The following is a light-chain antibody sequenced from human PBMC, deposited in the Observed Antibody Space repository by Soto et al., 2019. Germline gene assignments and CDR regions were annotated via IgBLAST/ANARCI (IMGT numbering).Light chain of an antibody. CDR2: GAS. J-gene: IGKJ4*01. V-gene: IGKV3-20*01. CDR3: QQYYSSPQLT. CDR1: QSVGSS. Sequence: EIVLTQSPGTLSLSTGKRATLSCRASQSVGSSLSWYQQKPGQAPRLLFYGASNRATAIPDRFSGSGSWTEFTLTISSLQAEDVAVYYCQQYYSSPQLTFGGGTKVDI.